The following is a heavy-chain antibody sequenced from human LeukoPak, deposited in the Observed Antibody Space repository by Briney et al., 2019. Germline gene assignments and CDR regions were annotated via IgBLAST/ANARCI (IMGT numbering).Heavy chain of an antibody. Sequence: WASVKVSCKASGGTFSSYAISWVRQALGQGLEWMGGIIPIFGTANYAQKFQGRVTITTDESTSTAYMELSSLRSEDTAVYYCARDLRIAAAGPLGYWGQGTLVTVSS. V-gene: IGHV1-69*05. J-gene: IGHJ4*02. CDR2: IIPIFGTA. D-gene: IGHD6-13*01. CDR1: GGTFSSYA. CDR3: ARDLRIAAAGPLGY.